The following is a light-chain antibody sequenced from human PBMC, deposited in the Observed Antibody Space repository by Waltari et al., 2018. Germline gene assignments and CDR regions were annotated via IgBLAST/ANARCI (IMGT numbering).Light chain of an antibody. J-gene: IGKJ4*01. V-gene: IGKV3-20*01. CDR1: QSVSHNN. CDR3: QQYAGSPIT. CDR2: GAS. Sequence: EIVLTQSPGTLSLSPGERATLSCRATQSVSHNNLAWYQQKDGQAPRRLIYGASSRATGIPDRFSGSGSGTDFTLSISRLEPEDYGVYYCQQYAGSPITFGGGTKVEI.